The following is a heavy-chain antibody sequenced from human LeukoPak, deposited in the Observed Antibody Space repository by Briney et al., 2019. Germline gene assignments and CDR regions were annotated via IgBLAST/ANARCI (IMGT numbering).Heavy chain of an antibody. J-gene: IGHJ4*02. CDR2: ISAYNGNT. CDR1: GYTFTSYG. D-gene: IGHD3-3*01. V-gene: IGHV1-18*01. Sequence: ASVKVSCKASGYTFTSYGISWVRQAPGQGLEWMGWISAYNGNTNYAQKLQGSVTMPTDTSTSTAYMELRSLRSDDTAVYYCARDSYYDFWSGYYSTPFDYWGQGTLVTVSS. CDR3: ARDSYYDFWSGYYSTPFDY.